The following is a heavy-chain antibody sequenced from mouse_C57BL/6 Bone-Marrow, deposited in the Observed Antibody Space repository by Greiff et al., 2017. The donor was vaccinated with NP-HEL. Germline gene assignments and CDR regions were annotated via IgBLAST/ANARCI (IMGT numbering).Heavy chain of an antibody. CDR1: GYTFTSYG. V-gene: IGHV1-81*01. CDR3: VRRVFDY. CDR2: IYPRSGNT. Sequence: QVQLKESGAELARPGASVKLSCKASGYTFTSYGISWVKQRTGQGLEWIGEIYPRSGNTYYNEKFKGKATLTADKSSSTAYMELRSLTSEDSAVYFCVRRVFDYWGQGTTLTVSS. J-gene: IGHJ2*01.